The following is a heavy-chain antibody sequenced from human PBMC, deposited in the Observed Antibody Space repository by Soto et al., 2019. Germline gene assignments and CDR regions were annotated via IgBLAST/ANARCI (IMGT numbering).Heavy chain of an antibody. J-gene: IGHJ6*02. Sequence: ASVKVSCKASGYTFTSYGISWVRQAPGQGLEWMGWISAYNGNTNYAQKLQGRVTMTTDTSTSTAYMELRSLRSDDTAVYYCARRPPLGGYQYYYYYYGMDVWGQGTTVTVSS. V-gene: IGHV1-18*01. CDR2: ISAYNGNT. D-gene: IGHD5-12*01. CDR1: GYTFTSYG. CDR3: ARRPPLGGYQYYYYYYGMDV.